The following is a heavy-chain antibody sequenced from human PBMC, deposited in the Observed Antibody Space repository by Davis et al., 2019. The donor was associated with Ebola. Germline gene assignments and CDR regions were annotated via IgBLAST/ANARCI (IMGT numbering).Heavy chain of an antibody. Sequence: GGSLRLSCAASGFTVSSNYMSWVRQAPGKGLEWVSVIYSGGSTYYADSVKGRFTISRDNSKNTLYLQMNSLRAEDTAVYYCAREGQSIVGAPFDYWGQGTLVTVSS. CDR3: AREGQSIVGAPFDY. D-gene: IGHD1-26*01. J-gene: IGHJ4*02. CDR1: GFTVSSNY. V-gene: IGHV3-53*01. CDR2: IYSGGST.